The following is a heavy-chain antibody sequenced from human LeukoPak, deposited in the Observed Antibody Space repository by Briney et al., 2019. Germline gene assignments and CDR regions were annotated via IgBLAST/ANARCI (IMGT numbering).Heavy chain of an antibody. Sequence: SETLSLTCTVSHYSITSGYYWGWIRQPPGKGLEWIGSLYQSGSTYYNPSLKSRVTISVDTSKNQFSLKLSSVTAADTAVYYCARGHYDSSGYYLPDFDYWGQGTLVTVSS. V-gene: IGHV4-38-2*02. CDR3: ARGHYDSSGYYLPDFDY. CDR1: HYSITSGYY. CDR2: LYQSGST. D-gene: IGHD3-22*01. J-gene: IGHJ4*02.